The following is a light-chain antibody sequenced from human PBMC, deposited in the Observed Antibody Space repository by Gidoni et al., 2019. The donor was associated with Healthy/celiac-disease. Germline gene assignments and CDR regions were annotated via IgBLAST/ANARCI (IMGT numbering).Light chain of an antibody. J-gene: IGKJ1*01. CDR1: QSISSY. V-gene: IGKV1-39*01. Sequence: DIQMTQSPSSLSASVGDRVTITCRASQSISSYLNWYQQKPGKAPKLLIYAASSLQSGVPSRFSGSGSGTDFTLTISSLQPEDFATYYCQQSYSNRAFGQXTKVEIK. CDR2: AAS. CDR3: QQSYSNRA.